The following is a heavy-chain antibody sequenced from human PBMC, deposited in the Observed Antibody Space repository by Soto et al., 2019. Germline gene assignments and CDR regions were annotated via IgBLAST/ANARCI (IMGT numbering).Heavy chain of an antibody. CDR1: GFTFSDYY. CDR2: ISGSGSII. CDR3: ARYYDSSGPDL. D-gene: IGHD3-22*01. Sequence: PGGSLRLSCAASGFTFSDYYMSWIRQAPGKGLEWVSYISGSGSIIYYADSVKGRFTISRDNSKNTLYLQMNSLRAEDTAVYYCARYYDSSGPDLWGRGTLVTVSS. V-gene: IGHV3-11*04. J-gene: IGHJ2*01.